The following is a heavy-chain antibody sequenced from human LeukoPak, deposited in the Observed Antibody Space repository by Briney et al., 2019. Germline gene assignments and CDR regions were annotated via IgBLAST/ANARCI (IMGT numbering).Heavy chain of an antibody. J-gene: IGHJ4*02. V-gene: IGHV6-1*01. CDR2: TYYRSRWYN. D-gene: IGHD3-22*01. CDR1: RDSVSSNSTT. Sequence: SQTLSLTCAISRDSVSSNSTTWNWIRQSPSRGLEWLGRTYYRSRWYNEYAVSVKSRITIDPGTSKNQLSLQLNSVTPEDTAVYYCAREVPNYDSSGYYGHFDYWGQGALVTVSS. CDR3: AREVPNYDSSGYYGHFDY.